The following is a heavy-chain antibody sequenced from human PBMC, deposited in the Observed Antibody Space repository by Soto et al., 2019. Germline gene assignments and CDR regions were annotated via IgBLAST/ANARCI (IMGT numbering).Heavy chain of an antibody. CDR1: GFTFSSYG. CDR3: AREKDIVATISLGLDY. V-gene: IGHV3-33*01. Sequence: PGGSLRLSCAASGFTFSSYGMHWVRQAPGKGLEWVAVIWYDGSNKYYADSVKGRFTISRDNSKNTLYLQMNSLRAEDTAVYYCAREKDIVATISLGLDYWGQGTLVTVSS. D-gene: IGHD5-12*01. CDR2: IWYDGSNK. J-gene: IGHJ4*02.